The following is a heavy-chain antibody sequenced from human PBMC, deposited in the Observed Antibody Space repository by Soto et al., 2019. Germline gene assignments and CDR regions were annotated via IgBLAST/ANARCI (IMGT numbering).Heavy chain of an antibody. D-gene: IGHD3-22*01. CDR1: GFTFNSYG. J-gene: IGHJ4*02. CDR3: AKGMYNYDSSGYRLFDY. CDR2: ISASGGSR. V-gene: IGHV3-23*01. Sequence: GGSLRLSCAVSGFTFNSYGMSWVRQAPGKGLEWVSAISASGGSRYYADSVKGRFTVSRDNSKNTVYLQMNSLRVEDTAVYFCAKGMYNYDSSGYRLFDYWGQGTRVTVSS.